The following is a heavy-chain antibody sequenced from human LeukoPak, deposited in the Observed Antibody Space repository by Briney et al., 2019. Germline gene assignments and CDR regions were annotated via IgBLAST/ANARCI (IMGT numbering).Heavy chain of an antibody. CDR1: GGSISSYY. V-gene: IGHV4-59*01. J-gene: IGHJ4*02. CDR3: AGGGSWELPNFDY. CDR2: IYYSGST. Sequence: SETLSLTCTVSGGSISSYYWSWIRQPPGKGLEWIGYIYYSGSTNYNPSPKSRVTISVDTSKNQFSLKLSSATAADTAVYYCAGGGSWELPNFDYWGQGTLVTVSS. D-gene: IGHD1-26*01.